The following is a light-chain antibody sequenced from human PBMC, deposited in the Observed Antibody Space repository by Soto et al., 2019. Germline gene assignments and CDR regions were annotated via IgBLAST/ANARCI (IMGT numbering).Light chain of an antibody. Sequence: DIVMTQSPLSLPVTPGEPASISCRSSQSLLYSDGDNYLDWYLQKPGQSPQLLIYLASKRASGVPDRFSASGSGTDFTLRISRVEAEDVGLYYCMQALQTPNTFGHGTRLEIK. V-gene: IGKV2-28*01. J-gene: IGKJ5*01. CDR2: LAS. CDR1: QSLLYSDGDNY. CDR3: MQALQTPNT.